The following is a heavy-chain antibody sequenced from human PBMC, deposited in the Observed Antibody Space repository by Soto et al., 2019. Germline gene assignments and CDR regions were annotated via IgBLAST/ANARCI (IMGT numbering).Heavy chain of an antibody. V-gene: IGHV3-53*02. J-gene: IGHJ3*01. Sequence: EVQLVETGGGLIHPGGSLRLSCAASGFTVSSNYMSWVRQAPGKGLEWVSVIYSGGNTYYADSVKGRFTISRDNSKTTLYLQMDSLRGKDAALYNCGRETLPGGGGAFDFWGQGTMVSVSS. D-gene: IGHD3-10*01. CDR3: GRETLPGGGGAFDF. CDR1: GFTVSSNY. CDR2: IYSGGNT.